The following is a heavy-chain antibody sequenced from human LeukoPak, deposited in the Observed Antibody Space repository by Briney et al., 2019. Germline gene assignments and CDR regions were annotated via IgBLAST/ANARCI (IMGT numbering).Heavy chain of an antibody. D-gene: IGHD1-14*01. Sequence: AASVTVSCKASACTFTSYNINWVRQAPGQGREWMGWVKPNSGNTGYAQKFQDRVTMTRNTSISTAYMELSSLRSEDTAAYYCASNHPQFPWGQGTLLTVSS. V-gene: IGHV1-8*01. CDR3: ASNHPQFP. CDR1: ACTFTSYN. CDR2: VKPNSGNT. J-gene: IGHJ5*02.